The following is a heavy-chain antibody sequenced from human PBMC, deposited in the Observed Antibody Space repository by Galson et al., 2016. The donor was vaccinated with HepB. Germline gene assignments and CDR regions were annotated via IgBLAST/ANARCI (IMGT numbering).Heavy chain of an antibody. V-gene: IGHV3-33*01. D-gene: IGHD3-22*01. Sequence: SLRLSCAVSGFTFSGYGMHWVRQAPGKGLEWVALIWNDGSKKYYGDSVRGRFTFSRDNSKNTLYLQMNSLRAEDTAVYYCARSGSYFDSAGYYRDPFDYWGQGTLVTVSS. J-gene: IGHJ4*02. CDR1: GFTFSGYG. CDR3: ARSGSYFDSAGYYRDPFDY. CDR2: IWNDGSKK.